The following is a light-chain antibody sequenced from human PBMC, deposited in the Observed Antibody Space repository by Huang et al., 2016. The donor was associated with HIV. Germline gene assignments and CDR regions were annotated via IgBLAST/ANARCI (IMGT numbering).Light chain of an antibody. CDR3: HQYYRSPWT. J-gene: IGKJ1*01. V-gene: IGKV4-1*01. CDR2: GAS. Sequence: DIVMTQSPDSLAVSMGERSTINCKSSQTVLYSSNNKNYLAWYQQKPGQPPKLLIYGASTRESGVPDRFIGSGYGTDFSLTISSLQAADVAVYYCHQYYRSPWTFGQGTKVEIK. CDR1: QTVLYSSNNKNY.